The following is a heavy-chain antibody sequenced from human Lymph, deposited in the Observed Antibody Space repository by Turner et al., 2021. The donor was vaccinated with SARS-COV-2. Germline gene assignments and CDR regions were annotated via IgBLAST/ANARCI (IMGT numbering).Heavy chain of an antibody. CDR1: GFTFSSYG. V-gene: IGHV3-33*01. J-gene: IGHJ4*02. D-gene: IGHD3-10*01. Sequence: QVRRVESGGGVVQLGGSLRPPCAASGFTFSSYGMHWVRQAPGKGLEWVAVIWYDGSNKYYADSVKGRFTISRDNSKNTLYLQMNSLRAEDTAVYYCARDLRFGELPAADHWGQGTLVTVSS. CDR2: IWYDGSNK. CDR3: ARDLRFGELPAADH.